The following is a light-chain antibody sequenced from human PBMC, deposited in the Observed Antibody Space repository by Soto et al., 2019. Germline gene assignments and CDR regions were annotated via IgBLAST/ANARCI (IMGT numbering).Light chain of an antibody. CDR2: AAS. Sequence: DIQMTQSPSSLSASVGDRVTITCRARQSISNYLNWYQLKPGKVPKLLIYAASTLQTGVPSRFSGRGSGTDFTLTISSLQPEDSATYYCQQSYSSWATFGGGTKVESK. J-gene: IGKJ4*01. CDR1: QSISNY. V-gene: IGKV1-39*01. CDR3: QQSYSSWAT.